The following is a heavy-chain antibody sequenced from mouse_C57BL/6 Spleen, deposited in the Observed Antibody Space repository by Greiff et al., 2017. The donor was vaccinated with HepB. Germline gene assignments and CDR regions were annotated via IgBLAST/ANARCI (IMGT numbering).Heavy chain of an antibody. Sequence: VQLQQSGPELVKPGASVKISCKASGYSFTGYYMNWVKQSPEKSLEWIGEINPSTGGTTYNQKFKAKATLTVDKSSSTAYMQLKSLTSEDSAVYYCARDGYYRGYFDVWGTGTTVTVSS. CDR3: ARDGYYRGYFDV. D-gene: IGHD2-3*01. CDR1: GYSFTGYY. V-gene: IGHV1-42*01. J-gene: IGHJ1*03. CDR2: INPSTGGT.